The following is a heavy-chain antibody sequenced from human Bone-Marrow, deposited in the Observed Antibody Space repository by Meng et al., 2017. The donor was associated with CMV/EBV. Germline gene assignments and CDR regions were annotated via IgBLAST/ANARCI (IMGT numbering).Heavy chain of an antibody. CDR3: ARVGVQYGDYDPRFDY. V-gene: IGHV1-18*01. Sequence: ASVKVSCKASGYTFTSYGISWVRQAPGQGLEWMGWISAYNGNTNYAQKLQGRVTMTTDTSTSTAYMELRSLRPDDTAVYYCARVGVQYGDYDPRFDYWGQGTLVTVSS. D-gene: IGHD4-17*01. CDR2: ISAYNGNT. J-gene: IGHJ4*02. CDR1: GYTFTSYG.